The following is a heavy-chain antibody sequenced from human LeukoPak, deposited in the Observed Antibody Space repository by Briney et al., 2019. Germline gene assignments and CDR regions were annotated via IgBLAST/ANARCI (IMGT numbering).Heavy chain of an antibody. J-gene: IGHJ4*02. D-gene: IGHD2/OR15-2a*01. CDR2: VNSDGSAT. V-gene: IGHV3-74*01. Sequence: GSLRLSCAASGFIFTKYWMHWVRQAPGKGLVWVSHVNSDGSATSYADSVKGRFTISRDNAKNTVYLHMNSLRVEDTAVYYCTSFYETNWGQGTLVTVSS. CDR3: TSFYETN. CDR1: GFIFTKYW.